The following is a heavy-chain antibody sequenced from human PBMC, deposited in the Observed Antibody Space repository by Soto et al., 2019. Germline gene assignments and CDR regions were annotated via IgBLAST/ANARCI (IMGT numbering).Heavy chain of an antibody. J-gene: IGHJ4*02. CDR3: ARQASTYYYDSSGYYRAYYFDY. Sequence: TLSLTCTVSGGSISSGGYYWRWIREHPGKGLEWIGYIYYSGSTYYNPSLKSRVTISVDTSKNQFSLKLSSVTAADTAVYYCARQASTYYYDSSGYYRAYYFDYWGQGTLVTVSS. CDR2: IYYSGST. CDR1: GGSISSGGYY. D-gene: IGHD3-22*01. V-gene: IGHV4-31*03.